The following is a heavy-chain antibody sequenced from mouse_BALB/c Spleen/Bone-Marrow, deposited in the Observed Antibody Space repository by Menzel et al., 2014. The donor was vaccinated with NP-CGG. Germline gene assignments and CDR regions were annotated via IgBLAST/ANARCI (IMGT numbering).Heavy chain of an antibody. J-gene: IGHJ4*01. CDR1: GFNIXDTY. CDR3: ARWEYYAMDY. CDR2: IDPANGNT. D-gene: IGHD4-1*01. Sequence: VQLQQSGAELVKPGASVKLSCTASGFNIXDTYMHWVKQRPEQGLEWIGRIDPANGNTKYGPKFQGKATISADTSSNAAYLQLSSLTSEDTAVYYCARWEYYAMDYWGQGTSVTASS. V-gene: IGHV14-3*02.